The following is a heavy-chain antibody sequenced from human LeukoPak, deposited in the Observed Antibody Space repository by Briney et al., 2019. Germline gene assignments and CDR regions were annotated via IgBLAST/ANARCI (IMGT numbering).Heavy chain of an antibody. CDR2: ISGSGGST. CDR1: GFTFSSYA. J-gene: IGHJ4*02. V-gene: IGHV3-23*01. CDR3: AKFPRSGYYDSSGYYYDF. Sequence: PGGSLRLSCAASGFTFSSYAMSWVRQAPGKGLEWVSAISGSGGSTYSADSVKGRFTISRDNSMNTLYLQMNSLRAEDTAVYYCAKFPRSGYYDSSGYYYDFWGQGTLVTVSS. D-gene: IGHD3-22*01.